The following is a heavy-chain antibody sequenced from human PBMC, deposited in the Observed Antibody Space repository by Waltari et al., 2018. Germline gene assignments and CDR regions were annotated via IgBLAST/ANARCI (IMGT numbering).Heavy chain of an antibody. J-gene: IGHJ4*02. CDR2: IAYNGRT. Sequence: QVQLQESGPGLVKPSETLSLTWSVYGDSINNYYWNWIRQPPGKELEWIGYIAYNGRTNYNPSLKSRVTISVDTSKTQFSLKLRSVTAADTAVYYCARSYDFWSGYPLDHWGQGTLVTVSS. CDR3: ARSYDFWSGYPLDH. V-gene: IGHV4-59*01. D-gene: IGHD3-3*01. CDR1: GDSINNYY.